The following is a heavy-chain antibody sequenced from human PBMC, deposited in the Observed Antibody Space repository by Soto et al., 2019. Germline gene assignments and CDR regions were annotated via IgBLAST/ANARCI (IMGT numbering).Heavy chain of an antibody. J-gene: IGHJ2*01. CDR2: ISGSGGTT. V-gene: IGHV3-23*01. D-gene: IGHD2-2*01. CDR3: FFFQAEDGIRVCSTVSAFLLTSSSDL. Sequence: PGKGLEWVSAISGSGGTTYYADSVKGRFTISRDNSKNTLYLQMNSLRAEDTAVYYCFFFQAEDGIRVCSTVSAFLLTSSSDL.